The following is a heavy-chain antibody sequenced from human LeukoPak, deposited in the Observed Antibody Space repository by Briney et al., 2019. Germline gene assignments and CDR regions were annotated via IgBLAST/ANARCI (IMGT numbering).Heavy chain of an antibody. CDR3: ARPKVRGAAAGTLSAFDI. V-gene: IGHV4-59*01. D-gene: IGHD6-13*01. CDR1: GDSISNYY. Sequence: SETLSLTCTVSGDSISNYYWSWIRQPPGKGLEWIGYISYSGSTNYSPSLKSRVTISVDTSKNQFSLKLSSVTAADTAVYYCARPKVRGAAAGTLSAFDIWGQGTMVTVSS. CDR2: ISYSGST. J-gene: IGHJ3*02.